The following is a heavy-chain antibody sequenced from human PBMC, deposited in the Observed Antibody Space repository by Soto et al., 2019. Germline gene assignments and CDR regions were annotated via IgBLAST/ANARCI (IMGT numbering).Heavy chain of an antibody. CDR3: AREKRANGYFDY. J-gene: IGHJ4*02. CDR2: IKKDGSEK. D-gene: IGHD6-25*01. CDR1: GFAFSAYY. Sequence: EVQLVVSGGGVVQPGGSLRLSCAASGFAFSAYYMTWVRQAPGKGLEWVANIKKDGSEKYYAGSVNGRFIISRDDAKNLLFLQMNSLRVEDTAVYYCAREKRANGYFDYWGQGTPVTVSA. V-gene: IGHV3-7*01.